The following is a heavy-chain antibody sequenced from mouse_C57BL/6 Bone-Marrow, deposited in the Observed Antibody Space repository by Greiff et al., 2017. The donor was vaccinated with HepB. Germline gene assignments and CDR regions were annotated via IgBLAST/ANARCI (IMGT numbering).Heavy chain of an antibody. V-gene: IGHV1-15*01. D-gene: IGHD2-1*01. CDR2: IDPETGGT. CDR3: TGLLLWGDY. CDR1: GYTFTDYD. Sequence: QVQLQQSGAELVRPGASVTLSCKASGYTFTDYDMHWVKQTPEHGLEWIGAIDPETGGTAYNQKFKGKAILTADKSSSTAYMELRSLTSEDSAVYYCTGLLLWGDYWGQGTTLTVSS. J-gene: IGHJ2*01.